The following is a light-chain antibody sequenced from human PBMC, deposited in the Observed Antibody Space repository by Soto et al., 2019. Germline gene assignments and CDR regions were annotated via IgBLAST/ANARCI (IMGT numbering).Light chain of an antibody. Sequence: QSVLTQPASVSGSPGQSITISCTGTSSDVGGYNSVSWYQQHPGKAPKLMIYDVSNRPSGVSNRFSGSKSGNTASLTISGLQAEDEGDYYCSSYASSSTLVVFGGGTKLTVL. CDR1: SSDVGGYNS. V-gene: IGLV2-14*01. J-gene: IGLJ2*01. CDR2: DVS. CDR3: SSYASSSTLVV.